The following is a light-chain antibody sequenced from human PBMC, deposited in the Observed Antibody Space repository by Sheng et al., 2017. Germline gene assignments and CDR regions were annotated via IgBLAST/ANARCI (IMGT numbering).Light chain of an antibody. CDR3: QQYDGYSGVT. V-gene: IGKV3-11*01. CDR1: QSVSSY. CDR2: DAS. Sequence: EIVLTQSPATLSLSPGERATLSCRASQSVSSYLAWYQQKPGQAPRLLIYDASNRATGIPARFSGSGSGTDFTLTISGLEPEDFATYYCQQYDGYSGVTFGQGTKVEIK. J-gene: IGKJ1*01.